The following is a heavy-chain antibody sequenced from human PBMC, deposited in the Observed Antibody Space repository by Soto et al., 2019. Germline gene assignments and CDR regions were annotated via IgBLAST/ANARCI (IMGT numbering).Heavy chain of an antibody. D-gene: IGHD5-18*01. CDR2: IKGDGSST. V-gene: IGHV3-74*01. J-gene: IGHJ6*02. CDR1: GFTFSSYW. CDR3: SIGIPNFYATDV. Sequence: EVQLVESGGGLVQPGGSLRLSCAGSGFTFSSYWMHWVRQAPGKGLVWVSRIKGDGSSTSYADSVKGRFTIYRDNADNTIYLQTNILSAEDTAVYYCSIGIPNFYATDVWGQGTSVTVSS.